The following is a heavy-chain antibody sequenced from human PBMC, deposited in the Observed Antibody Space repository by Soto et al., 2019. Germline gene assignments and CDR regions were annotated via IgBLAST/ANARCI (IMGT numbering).Heavy chain of an antibody. CDR1: GCSISSYY. CDR3: ANDAFDI. CDR2: IYYSGST. V-gene: IGHV4-59*01. J-gene: IGHJ3*02. Sequence: SETLSLTCTVSGCSISSYYWSWIRQPPGKGLEWIGYIYYSGSTNYNPSLKSRVTISVDTSKNQFSLKLSSVTAADTAVYYCANDAFDIWGQGTMVTVSS.